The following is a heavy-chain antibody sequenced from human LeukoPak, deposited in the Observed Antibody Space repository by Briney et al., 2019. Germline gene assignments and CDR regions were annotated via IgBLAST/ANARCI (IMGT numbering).Heavy chain of an antibody. J-gene: IGHJ6*02. Sequence: GGSLRLSCAASGLTVSSNRMTWVRQAPGKGLEWVSVMYSDGTTSYADSVKGRFTISRDSSKNTLYLQMSILRAEDTAVYYCARERIYYGSGGDLTGARLFYYYGMDIWGQGTTVTVSS. CDR1: GLTVSSNR. D-gene: IGHD3-10*01. CDR3: ARERIYYGSGGDLTGARLFYYYGMDI. V-gene: IGHV3-53*01. CDR2: MYSDGTT.